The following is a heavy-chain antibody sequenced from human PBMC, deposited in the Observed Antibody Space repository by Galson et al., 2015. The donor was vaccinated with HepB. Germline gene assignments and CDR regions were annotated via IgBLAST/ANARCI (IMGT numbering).Heavy chain of an antibody. D-gene: IGHD1-26*01. Sequence: SLRLSCAASGFTFSDYYTSWIRQAPGKGLEWVSYISSSSSYTNYADSVKGRFTISRDNAKNSLYLQMNSLRAEDTAVYYCVSRASGSYGYWGQGTLVTVSS. CDR1: GFTFSDYY. CDR2: ISSSSSYT. J-gene: IGHJ4*02. CDR3: VSRASGSYGY. V-gene: IGHV3-11*06.